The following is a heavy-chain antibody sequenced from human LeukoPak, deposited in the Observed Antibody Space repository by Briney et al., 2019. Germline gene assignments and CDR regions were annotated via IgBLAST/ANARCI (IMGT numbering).Heavy chain of an antibody. J-gene: IGHJ3*02. Sequence: PGGSLTLSWAAAGFTVSSKYMSWVRQAPGKGLEWGSSLYSGGSTYYADSVKGRLTVSRDNSKSKVYLQVNSLRGEDTAVYYGARSLTYYYDTRGAIWGAFDIWGQGTMVTDSS. V-gene: IGHV3-66*01. CDR2: LYSGGST. CDR3: ARSLTYYYDTRGAIWGAFDI. D-gene: IGHD3-22*01. CDR1: GFTVSSKY.